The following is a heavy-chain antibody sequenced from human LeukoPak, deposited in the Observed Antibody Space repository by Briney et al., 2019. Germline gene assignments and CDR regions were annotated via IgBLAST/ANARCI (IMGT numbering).Heavy chain of an antibody. D-gene: IGHD2-21*02. V-gene: IGHV3-23*01. J-gene: IGHJ4*02. CDR1: GFTFSNYG. CDR2: IRGSGGGT. Sequence: GGSLRLSCAASGFTFSNYGMSWVRQTPGKGLEWVSVIRGSGGGTYYADSVKGRFTISRDNSKNTVYLQMNSLRAEDTAVYYCVKPRMPHCGTDCLESWGQGPLVTVSS. CDR3: VKPRMPHCGTDCLES.